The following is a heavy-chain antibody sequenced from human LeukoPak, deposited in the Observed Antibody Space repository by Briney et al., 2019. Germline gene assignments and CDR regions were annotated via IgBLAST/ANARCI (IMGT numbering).Heavy chain of an antibody. CDR3: ARGGSSGYYRMYYFDY. J-gene: IGHJ4*02. V-gene: IGHV4-34*01. Sequence: PSETLSLTCAVYGGSFGVYYWSWIRQPPGKGREWIGEINHSGSTNYNPSLKSRVTISVETSKNQFSLKLSSVTAADTAVYYCARGGSSGYYRMYYFDYWGQGTLVTVSS. CDR2: INHSGST. CDR1: GGSFGVYY. D-gene: IGHD3-22*01.